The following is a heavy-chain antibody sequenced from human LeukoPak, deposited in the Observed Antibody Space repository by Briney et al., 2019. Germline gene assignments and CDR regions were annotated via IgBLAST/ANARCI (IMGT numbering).Heavy chain of an antibody. V-gene: IGHV3-23*01. Sequence: GGSLRLSCAASGFTFSSYAMSWVRQAPGKGLEWVSAISGSGGSTYYADSVKGRFTISRDNAKNSLYLQMNSLRAEDTAVYYCARDDQGSTYYDFWSGYYHPWGQGTLVTVSS. CDR1: GFTFSSYA. CDR2: ISGSGGST. J-gene: IGHJ5*02. CDR3: ARDDQGSTYYDFWSGYYHP. D-gene: IGHD3-3*01.